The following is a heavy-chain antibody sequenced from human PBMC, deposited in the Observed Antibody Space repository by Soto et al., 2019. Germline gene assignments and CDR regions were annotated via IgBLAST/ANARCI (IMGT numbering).Heavy chain of an antibody. D-gene: IGHD5-12*01. Sequence: PSETLSLTCAVYGGSFSGYYWSWIRQPPGKGLEWIGEINHSGSTNYNPSLKSRVTISVDTSKNQFSLKLSSVTAADTAVYYCARGGVAQKFDPWGQGTLVTVSS. CDR2: INHSGST. CDR1: GGSFSGYY. J-gene: IGHJ5*02. V-gene: IGHV4-34*01. CDR3: ARGGVAQKFDP.